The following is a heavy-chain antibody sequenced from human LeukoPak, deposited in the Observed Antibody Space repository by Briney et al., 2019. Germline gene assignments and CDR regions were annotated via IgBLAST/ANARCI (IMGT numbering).Heavy chain of an antibody. V-gene: IGHV3-15*01. Sequence: GGSLRLSCAASGFTFSSAWMSWVRQAPGKGLEWVGRIKSKTDGGTTDYAAPVKGRFTISRDDSKNTLYLQMNSLKTEDTAVYYCTTKPDAYYDFWSGYYNYWGQGTLVTVSS. CDR2: IKSKTDGGTT. D-gene: IGHD3-3*01. J-gene: IGHJ4*02. CDR3: TTKPDAYYDFWSGYYNY. CDR1: GFTFSSAW.